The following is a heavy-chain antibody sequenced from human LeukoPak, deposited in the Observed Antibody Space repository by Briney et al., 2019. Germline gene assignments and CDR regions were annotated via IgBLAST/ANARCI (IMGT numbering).Heavy chain of an antibody. D-gene: IGHD3-22*01. Sequence: ASVKVSCKASGYTFTSYGISWVRQAPGQGLEWMGWISAYNGNTNYAQKLQGRVTMTTDTSTSTAYMELRSLRSDDTAVYYCARAFTMIVVATTSSNWFDPWGQGTLVTVSS. J-gene: IGHJ5*02. CDR1: GYTFTSYG. CDR3: ARAFTMIVVATTSSNWFDP. V-gene: IGHV1-18*01. CDR2: ISAYNGNT.